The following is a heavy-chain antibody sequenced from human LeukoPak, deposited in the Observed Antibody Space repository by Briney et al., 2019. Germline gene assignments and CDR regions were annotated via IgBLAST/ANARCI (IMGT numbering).Heavy chain of an antibody. V-gene: IGHV1-69*06. Sequence: ASVKVSCKASGYTFTIYGISWVRQAPGQGLEWMGGIIPIFGTANYAQKFQGRVTITADKSTSTAYMELSSLRSEDTAVYYCARPYYYDSSGYFDWGQGTLVTVSS. CDR3: ARPYYYDSSGYFD. J-gene: IGHJ4*02. CDR2: IIPIFGTA. D-gene: IGHD3-22*01. CDR1: GYTFTIYG.